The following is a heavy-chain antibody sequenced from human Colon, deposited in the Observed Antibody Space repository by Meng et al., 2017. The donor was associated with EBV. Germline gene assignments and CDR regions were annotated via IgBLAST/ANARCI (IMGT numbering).Heavy chain of an antibody. D-gene: IGHD3-10*01. V-gene: IGHV4-34*01. J-gene: IGHJ5*02. CDR3: ARRGPSGNFSP. CDR1: GGSFRDYY. CDR2: IDHRGNT. Sequence: QVQLQQWGAGLLKPSGALSRSCAVYGGSFRDYYWTWIRQPPGKGLEWIGEIDHRGNTKYNPSLKSRVTISLDTSKKQFSLKVSSVTAADSAVYYCARRGPSGNFSPWSQGALVTVSS.